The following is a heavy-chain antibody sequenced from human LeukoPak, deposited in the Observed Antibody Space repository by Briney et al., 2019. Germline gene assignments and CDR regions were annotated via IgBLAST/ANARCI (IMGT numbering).Heavy chain of an antibody. CDR2: IYPGDSDT. CDR3: ARRSYDSSVYYRYMYYFDY. V-gene: IGHV5-51*01. CDR1: GYSFTTNW. D-gene: IGHD3-22*01. Sequence: PGESLKISCKGSGYSFTTNWIGWVRQLPGKGLEWMGIIYPGDSDTRYSPSFQGQVTISVDKSISTAYLQWSSLKASDTAMYYCARRSYDSSVYYRYMYYFDYWGQGTLVTVSS. J-gene: IGHJ4*02.